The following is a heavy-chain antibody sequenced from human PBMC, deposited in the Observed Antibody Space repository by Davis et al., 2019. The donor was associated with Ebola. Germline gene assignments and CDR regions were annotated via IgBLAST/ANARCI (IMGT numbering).Heavy chain of an antibody. Sequence: SETLSLTCTVSGGSISSGDYYWSWIRQPPGKGLEWIGYIYYSGSTYYNPSLKSRVTISVDTSKNQFSLKLSSVTAADTAVYYCASGITIFGVVSNYYYYGMDVWGQGTTVTVSS. CDR3: ASGITIFGVVSNYYYYGMDV. CDR1: GGSISSGDYY. CDR2: IYYSGST. D-gene: IGHD3-3*01. J-gene: IGHJ6*02. V-gene: IGHV4-30-4*01.